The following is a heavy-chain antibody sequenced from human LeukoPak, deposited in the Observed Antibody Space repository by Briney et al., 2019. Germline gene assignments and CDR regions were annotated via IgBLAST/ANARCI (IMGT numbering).Heavy chain of an antibody. J-gene: IGHJ5*02. CDR2: VYYTGST. V-gene: IGHV4-39*01. D-gene: IGHD3/OR15-3a*01. CDR3: ARQEIGLRSFDP. CDR1: GGSTSSALYH. Sequence: SETLSLTCTVSGGSTSSALYHWGWIRQPPGKNLEWLGSVYYTGSTHNNPSLKSRVTISVDTSKNQFSLNLSSVTAADTAVYYCARQEIGLRSFDPWGQGTLVTVSS.